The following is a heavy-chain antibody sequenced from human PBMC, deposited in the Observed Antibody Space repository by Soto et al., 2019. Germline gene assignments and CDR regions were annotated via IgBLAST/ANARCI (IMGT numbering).Heavy chain of an antibody. CDR1: GGSINHYY. D-gene: IGHD3-3*01. CDR3: ARERGYDFWSGYSGWGGYYGMDV. J-gene: IGHJ6*02. Sequence: PSETLSLTCTVSGGSINHYYWSWIRQPPGKGLEWIGYIYYSGSTYYNPSLKSRVTISVDTSKNQFSLKLSSVTAADTAVYYCARERGYDFWSGYSGWGGYYGMDVWGQGTTVTVSS. V-gene: IGHV4-30-4*01. CDR2: IYYSGST.